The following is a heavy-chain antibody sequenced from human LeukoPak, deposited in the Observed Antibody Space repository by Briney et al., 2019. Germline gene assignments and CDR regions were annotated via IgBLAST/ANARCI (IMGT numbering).Heavy chain of an antibody. D-gene: IGHD4-11*01. CDR3: ATDLGSDYSFDY. Sequence: SETLSLTCAVYGGSFSGYYWSWIRQPPGKGLEWIGEINHSGSTNYNPSLKSRVTISVDTSKNQFSLKLSSVTAADTAVYYCATDLGSDYSFDYWGQGTLVTVSS. V-gene: IGHV4-34*01. CDR2: INHSGST. CDR1: GGSFSGYY. J-gene: IGHJ4*02.